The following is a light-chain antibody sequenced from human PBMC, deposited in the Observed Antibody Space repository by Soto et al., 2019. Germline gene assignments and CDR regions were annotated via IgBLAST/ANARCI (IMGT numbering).Light chain of an antibody. CDR2: DVT. CDR1: SSDVGAYDF. Sequence: QSALTQPASVSGSPGQSITISCTGTSSDVGAYDFVSWYQHSPGKVPKPVTFDVTHRPPGISDRFSGSKSANTASLTISGLQAADEAFYYCSSYTTRSTLVFGGGTKLTVL. CDR3: SSYTTRSTLV. V-gene: IGLV2-14*01. J-gene: IGLJ2*01.